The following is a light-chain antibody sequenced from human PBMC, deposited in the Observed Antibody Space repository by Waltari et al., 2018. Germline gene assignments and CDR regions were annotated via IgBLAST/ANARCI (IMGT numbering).Light chain of an antibody. CDR3: MQSIQLPLT. V-gene: IGKV2D-29*02. CDR1: QTLLHSDGKTY. J-gene: IGKJ4*01. Sequence: EIVMTQSPLSLSVTPGQPASISCKSSQTLLHSDGKTYLYWYVQRPGQSPQVLISEGSNRFSGVPDRISGSGSGTYFKLRFSRVEAEDVGVYYCMQSIQLPLTFGGGSKVEIQ. CDR2: EGS.